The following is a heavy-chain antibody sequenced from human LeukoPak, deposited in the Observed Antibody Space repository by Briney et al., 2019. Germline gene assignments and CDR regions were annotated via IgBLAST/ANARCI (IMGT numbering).Heavy chain of an antibody. V-gene: IGHV1-69*13. Sequence: ASVKVSCKASGYTFTGYYMHWVRQAPGQGLEWMGGIIPIFGTANYAQKFQGRVTITADESTSTAYMKLSSLRSEDTAVYYCARGRSYLDAFDIWGQGTMVTVSS. CDR1: GYTFTGYY. D-gene: IGHD1-26*01. CDR2: IIPIFGTA. CDR3: ARGRSYLDAFDI. J-gene: IGHJ3*02.